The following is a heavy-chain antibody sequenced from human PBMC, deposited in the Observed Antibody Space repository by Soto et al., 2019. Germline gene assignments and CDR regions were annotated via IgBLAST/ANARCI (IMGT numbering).Heavy chain of an antibody. CDR1: GGSISSGGYS. D-gene: IGHD3-22*01. Sequence: TLSLTCAVSGGSISSGGYSWSWIRQPPGKGLEWIGYIYHSGSPYYNPSLKSRVTISVDRSKNQFSLKLSSVTAADTAVYYCARHGMDYYDSSGYYYSTYYFDYWGQGTLVIVSS. J-gene: IGHJ4*02. CDR2: IYHSGSP. V-gene: IGHV4-30-2*01. CDR3: ARHGMDYYDSSGYYYSTYYFDY.